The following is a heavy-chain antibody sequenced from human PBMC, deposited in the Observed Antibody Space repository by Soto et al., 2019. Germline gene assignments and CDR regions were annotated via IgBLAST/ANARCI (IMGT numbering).Heavy chain of an antibody. J-gene: IGHJ6*02. D-gene: IGHD6-13*01. CDR3: AKDRQYSSSFYYYYGMDV. CDR2: ISGSGGST. Sequence: PGGSLRLSCAASGFTFSSYAMSWVRQAPGKGLEWVSAISGSGGSTYYADSVKGRFTISRDNSKNTLYLQMNSLRAEDTAVYYCAKDRQYSSSFYYYYGMDVWGQGTTVTVSS. CDR1: GFTFSSYA. V-gene: IGHV3-23*01.